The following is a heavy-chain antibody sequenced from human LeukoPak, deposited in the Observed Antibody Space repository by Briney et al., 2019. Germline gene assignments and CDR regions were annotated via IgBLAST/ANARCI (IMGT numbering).Heavy chain of an antibody. D-gene: IGHD6-19*01. V-gene: IGHV3-66*01. Sequence: GGSLRLSCAASGFTVSSHYMNWVRQAPGKGLEWVSVIYSGGTTDYADSVRGRFIISRDNSKNTLYLQMDSLRAEDTAVYYCARAKGIAVAGSEYWGQGTLVTVSS. CDR2: IYSGGTT. CDR1: GFTVSSHY. CDR3: ARAKGIAVAGSEY. J-gene: IGHJ4*02.